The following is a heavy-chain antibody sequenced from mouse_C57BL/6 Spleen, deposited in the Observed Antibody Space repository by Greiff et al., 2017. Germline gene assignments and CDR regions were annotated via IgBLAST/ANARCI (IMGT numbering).Heavy chain of an antibody. CDR2: LDPSDSET. V-gene: IGHV1-52*01. CDR3: ARCRGGAYDYPFAY. Sequence: QVQLQQPGPELVRPGSSVKLSCKASGYTFTSYWMHWVKQRPIQGLEWIGNLDPSDSETNYNEKFKNKATLTVDKSSSTAYMQLSSLTSEDSAVYYCARCRGGAYDYPFAYWDQGTLVTVSA. J-gene: IGHJ3*01. CDR1: GYTFTSYW. D-gene: IGHD2-4*01.